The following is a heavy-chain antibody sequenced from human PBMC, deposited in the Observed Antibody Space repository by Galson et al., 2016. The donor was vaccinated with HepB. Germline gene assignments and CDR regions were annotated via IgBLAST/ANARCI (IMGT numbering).Heavy chain of an antibody. J-gene: IGHJ4*02. V-gene: IGHV1-18*01. D-gene: IGHD3-3*02. CDR3: ARVHFWSGYYLDY. CDR2: ITTYNGNT. CDR1: DYTFTNYG. Sequence: SVKVSCKAYDYTFTNYGISWVRQAPGHGLEWVGWITTYNGNTNYAQKFQDRVTMTTDTSTSTAYMELRSLRSDDTAVYYCARVHFWSGYYLDYWGQGTLVTVSS.